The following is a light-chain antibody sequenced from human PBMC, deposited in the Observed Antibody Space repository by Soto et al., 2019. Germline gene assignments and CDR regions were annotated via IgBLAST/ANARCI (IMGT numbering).Light chain of an antibody. CDR3: QQRKHWPPLT. CDR2: DTS. Sequence: EVVLTQSPATLSLSPGERAILSCRASQSVEKYLVWYQQKPGQAPRLLIYDTSNRATGIPARLSGSGSETALTLTISRLEPEDFAVYYCQQRKHWPPLTFGGGTKVELK. V-gene: IGKV3-11*01. CDR1: QSVEKY. J-gene: IGKJ4*01.